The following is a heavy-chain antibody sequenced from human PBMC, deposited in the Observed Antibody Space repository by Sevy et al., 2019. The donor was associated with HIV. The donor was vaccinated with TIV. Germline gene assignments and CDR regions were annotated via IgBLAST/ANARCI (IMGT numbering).Heavy chain of an antibody. D-gene: IGHD2-21*02. Sequence: SETLSLTCTVSGGSISANYWSWIQQPPGKGLEWIGYIHYTGNTKYNPSLESRVTISVDTSKNQFSLKLSSVTAADTAIYYCARAPPVRTGDDSLNWFAPWGQGTLVTVSS. V-gene: IGHV4-59*01. CDR2: IHYTGNT. J-gene: IGHJ5*02. CDR1: GGSISANY. CDR3: ARAPPVRTGDDSLNWFAP.